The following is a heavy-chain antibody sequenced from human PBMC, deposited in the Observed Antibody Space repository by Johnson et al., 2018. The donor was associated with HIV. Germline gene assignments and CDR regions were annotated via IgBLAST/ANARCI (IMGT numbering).Heavy chain of an antibody. V-gene: IGHV3-30*18. CDR2: VSYDGRNT. J-gene: IGHJ3*02. Sequence: VQLMESGGGLVQPGRSLRLSCAASGFIFSDYAIHWVRQAPGQGLEWVSVVSYDGRNTKYADSVKGRFTISRDNSKNSLYLQMNSLRAEDTALYYCAKGLDSSGYVGAFDIWGQGTMVTVSS. CDR3: AKGLDSSGYVGAFDI. CDR1: GFIFSDYA. D-gene: IGHD3-22*01.